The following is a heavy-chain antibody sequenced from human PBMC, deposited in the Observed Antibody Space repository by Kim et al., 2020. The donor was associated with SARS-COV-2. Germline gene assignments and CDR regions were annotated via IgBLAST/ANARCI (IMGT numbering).Heavy chain of an antibody. V-gene: IGHV4-39*01. D-gene: IGHD2-15*01. J-gene: IGHJ4*02. Sequence: SETLSLTCTVSGGSISSSSYYWGWIRQPPGKGLEWIGSIYYSGSTYYNPSLKSRVTISVDTSKNQFSLKLSSVTAADTAVYYCARRLRAHGGNLDYWGQGTLVTVSS. CDR1: GGSISSSSYY. CDR2: IYYSGST. CDR3: ARRLRAHGGNLDY.